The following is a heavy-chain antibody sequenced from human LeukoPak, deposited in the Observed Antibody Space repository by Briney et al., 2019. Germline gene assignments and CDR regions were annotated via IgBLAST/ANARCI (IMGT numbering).Heavy chain of an antibody. V-gene: IGHV1-46*01. CDR1: GYTFTSYG. CDR3: ARDNSVGETAWWFDP. D-gene: IGHD1-26*01. J-gene: IGHJ5*02. Sequence: ASVKVSCKASGYTFTSYGISWVRQAPGQGLEWMGFINPSGSSAAYAQKFQGRLTMTRDMFTSTDYMELTSLTSDDTAVYYCARDNSVGETAWWFDPWGQGTLVTVSS. CDR2: INPSGSSA.